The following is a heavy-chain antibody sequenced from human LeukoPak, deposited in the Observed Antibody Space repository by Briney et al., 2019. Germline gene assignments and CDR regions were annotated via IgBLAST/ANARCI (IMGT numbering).Heavy chain of an antibody. Sequence: GESLKISCKGSGYTFSNYWIGWVRQMPRKGLEWMGIIYPADSDTTYSPSFRGQVTISADKSINTAYLQWSSLKASDTATYYCARRPPTVVTLSRDALHIWGQGTMVTVSS. CDR1: GYTFSNYW. CDR2: IYPADSDT. J-gene: IGHJ3*02. D-gene: IGHD4-23*01. CDR3: ARRPPTVVTLSRDALHI. V-gene: IGHV5-51*01.